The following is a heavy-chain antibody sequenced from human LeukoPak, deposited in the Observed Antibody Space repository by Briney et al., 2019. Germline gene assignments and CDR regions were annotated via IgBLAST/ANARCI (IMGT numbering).Heavy chain of an antibody. V-gene: IGHV3-23*01. CDR2: ISGSGGST. Sequence: GGSLRLSCAASGFTFSSYAMSWVRQAPGKGLEWVSAISGSGGSTYYADSVKGRFTISRDNSKNTLYLQMNSLRAEDTAVYYCAKGVKPRIRITMTVVVIHFDYWGQGTLVTVSS. CDR3: AKGVKPRIRITMTVVVIHFDY. CDR1: GFTFSSYA. J-gene: IGHJ4*02. D-gene: IGHD3-22*01.